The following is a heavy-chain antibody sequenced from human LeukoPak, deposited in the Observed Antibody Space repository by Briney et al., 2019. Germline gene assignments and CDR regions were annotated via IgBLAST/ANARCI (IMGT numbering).Heavy chain of an antibody. D-gene: IGHD5-18*01. CDR3: ASNVDTAMVKPLTY. CDR2: ISAYNGNT. V-gene: IGHV1-18*01. J-gene: IGHJ4*02. Sequence: ASVKVSCKASGYTFTSYGISWVRQAPGQGLEWMGWISAYNGNTNYAQKLQGRVTITTDTSTSTAYVELRSLRSDDAAVYYCASNVDTAMVKPLTYWGQGTLVTVSS. CDR1: GYTFTSYG.